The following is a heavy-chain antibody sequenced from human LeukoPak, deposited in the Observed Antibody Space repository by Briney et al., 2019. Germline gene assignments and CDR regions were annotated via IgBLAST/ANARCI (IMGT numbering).Heavy chain of an antibody. D-gene: IGHD3-16*01. CDR1: GGTLSGQA. V-gene: IGHV1-69*05. CDR2: IIPMFGST. J-gene: IGHJ6*03. Sequence: SVKVSCKPSGGTLSGQAVSWVRQAPGQWLEWMGRIIPMFGSTDYSQKFQGRVTITTDEPATIVYMGLSSLRSDDTAVYYCARGVRSHFYDYSGLYYYYLDLWGKGTTVTVSS. CDR3: ARGVRSHFYDYSGLYYYYLDL.